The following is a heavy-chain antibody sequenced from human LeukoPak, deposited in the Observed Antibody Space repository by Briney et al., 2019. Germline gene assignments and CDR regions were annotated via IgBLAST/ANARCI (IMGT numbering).Heavy chain of an antibody. J-gene: IGHJ4*02. CDR1: GYTFTSYG. CDR3: AREGRFLEWLLYDY. Sequence: EASVKVSCKASGYTFTSYGISWVRQAPGQGLEWMGWISAYNGNTNYAQKLQGRVTMTTDTSTSTAYMELRSLRSDDTAVYYCAREGRFLEWLLYDYWGQGTLVAVSS. CDR2: ISAYNGNT. V-gene: IGHV1-18*01. D-gene: IGHD3-3*01.